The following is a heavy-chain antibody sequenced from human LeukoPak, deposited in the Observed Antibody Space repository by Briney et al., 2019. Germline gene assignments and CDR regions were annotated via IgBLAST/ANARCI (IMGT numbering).Heavy chain of an antibody. D-gene: IGHD6-13*01. V-gene: IGHV3-23*01. CDR3: ATSSTWQTMNFDY. CDR1: GFTFSSYT. CDR2: ISGSGGST. J-gene: IGHJ4*02. Sequence: GGSLRLSCAASGFTFSSYTMRWVRQAPGKGLEWVSSISGSGGSTYYSDSVKGRFTSSRDNSKNTLYLQMNSLRAEDTAVYYRATSSTWQTMNFDYWGQGTLVTVSS.